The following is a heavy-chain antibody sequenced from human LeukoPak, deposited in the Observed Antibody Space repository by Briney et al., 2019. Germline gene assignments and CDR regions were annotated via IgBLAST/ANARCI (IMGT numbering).Heavy chain of an antibody. CDR1: GYTFTSYG. CDR2: ISAYNGNT. Sequence: ASVKVSCKASGYTFTSYGISWVRQAPGQGLEWMGWISAYNGNTNYAQKLQGRVTMTTDTSTSTAYMELRSLRSDDTAVYYCISRDLLNWFGPWGQGTLVTVSS. V-gene: IGHV1-18*01. J-gene: IGHJ5*02. CDR3: ISRDLLNWFGP.